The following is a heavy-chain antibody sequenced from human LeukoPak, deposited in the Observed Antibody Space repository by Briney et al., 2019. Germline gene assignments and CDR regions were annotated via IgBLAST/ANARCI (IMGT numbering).Heavy chain of an antibody. D-gene: IGHD3-9*01. CDR1: GGSISSYY. CDR2: IYYSGST. V-gene: IGHV4-59*01. CDR3: ASGEYFAGSPLGY. Sequence: SETLSLTCTVSGGSISSYYWSWIRQPPGKGLEWIGYIYYSGSTNYNPSLKSRVTISVDTSKNQFSLKLSSVTAADTAVYSCASGEYFAGSPLGYWGQGTLVTVSS. J-gene: IGHJ4*02.